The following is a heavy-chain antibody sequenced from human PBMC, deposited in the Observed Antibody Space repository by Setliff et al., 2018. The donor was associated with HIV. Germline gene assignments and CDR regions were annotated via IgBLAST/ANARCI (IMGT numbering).Heavy chain of an antibody. CDR3: RLVLPTFDY. CDR1: GYTFNSYG. CDR2: IIPFVGTT. J-gene: IGHJ4*02. V-gene: IGHV1-69*04. Sequence: SVKVSCKASGYTFNSYGISWVRQAPGQGLEWMGKIIPFVGTTDYPQKFQGRVTITADRSTNTAYMELTSLRFDDTAMYYCRLVLPTFDYWGQGTLVTVS.